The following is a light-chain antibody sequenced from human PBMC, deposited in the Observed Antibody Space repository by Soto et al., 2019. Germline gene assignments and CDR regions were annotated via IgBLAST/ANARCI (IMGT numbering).Light chain of an antibody. Sequence: EILLAQSPATLSLSPGERATLSCKASQDVSIFLAWYQQKPGQAPRLLIHDASNRATGVPARFSGSGSGRDFTLTISSLQPEDFATYYCQQTYTTLTFGGGTKVEIK. J-gene: IGKJ4*01. CDR2: DAS. CDR3: QQTYTTLT. CDR1: QDVSIF. V-gene: IGKV3-11*02.